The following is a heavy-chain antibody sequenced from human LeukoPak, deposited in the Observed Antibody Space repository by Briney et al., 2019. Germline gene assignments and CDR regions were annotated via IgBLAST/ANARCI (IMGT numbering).Heavy chain of an antibody. CDR2: IRYDGSNK. D-gene: IGHD3-10*02. CDR1: GFTFSSYG. J-gene: IGHJ5*02. CDR3: ARVLLYGDWFDP. Sequence: GGSLRLSCAASGFTFSSYGMHWVRQAPGKGLEWVAFIRYDGSNKYYADSVKGRFTISRDNAKNSLYLQMNSLRAEDTAVYYCARVLLYGDWFDPWGQGTLVTVSS. V-gene: IGHV3-30*02.